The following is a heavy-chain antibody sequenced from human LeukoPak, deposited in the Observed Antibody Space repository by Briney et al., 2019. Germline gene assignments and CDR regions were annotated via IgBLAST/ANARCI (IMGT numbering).Heavy chain of an antibody. CDR1: GLTFTDFW. Sequence: PGGSLRLSCAASGLTFTDFWMNWVRLAPGRGLEWLANIKPDGNEKYYVDSVKGRFALSRDNAKNEVYLEMNSLRAEDTGVYYCSGRDSSRSPRAYWGQGTLVSVSS. CDR2: IKPDGNEK. V-gene: IGHV3-7*01. J-gene: IGHJ4*02. D-gene: IGHD2-2*01. CDR3: SGRDSSRSPRAY.